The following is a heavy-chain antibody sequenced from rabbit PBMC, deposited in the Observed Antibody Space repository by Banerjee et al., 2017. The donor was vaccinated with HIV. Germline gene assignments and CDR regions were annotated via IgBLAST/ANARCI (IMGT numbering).Heavy chain of an antibody. CDR3: ARDLAGVIGWNFNL. V-gene: IGHV1S45*01. D-gene: IGHD4-1*01. CDR1: GFTLSSYW. CDR2: IYAGSSGNT. Sequence: QEQLEESGGDLVKPGASLTLTCTASGFTLSSYWMYWVRQTPGKGLEWIACIYAGSSGNTVYASWAKGRFTISKTSSTTVTLQVNSLTAADTATYFCARDLAGVIGWNFNLWGPGTLVTVS. J-gene: IGHJ4*01.